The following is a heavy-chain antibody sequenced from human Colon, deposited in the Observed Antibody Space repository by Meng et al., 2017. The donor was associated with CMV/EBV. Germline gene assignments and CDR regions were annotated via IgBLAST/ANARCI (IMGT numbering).Heavy chain of an antibody. D-gene: IGHD2-2*01. V-gene: IGHV3-66*04. J-gene: IGHJ4*02. Sequence: EVQLVGSGGDLVQPGGSLRLSCAASGFSVSNNYISWVRQAPGKGLEWVSALYSGGTTYYADSVKGRFTISRDSSKNTVYVQMNNLRAEDTAVYYCARQKSSSTTFDYWGQGTLVTVSS. CDR3: ARQKSSSTTFDY. CDR2: LYSGGTT. CDR1: GFSVSNNY.